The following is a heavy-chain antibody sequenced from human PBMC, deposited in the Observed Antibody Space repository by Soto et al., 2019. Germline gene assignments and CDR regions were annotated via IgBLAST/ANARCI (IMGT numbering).Heavy chain of an antibody. CDR3: ASTYYTGDSGPYDY. J-gene: IGHJ4*02. V-gene: IGHV4-31*03. D-gene: IGHD1-26*01. Sequence: QVQLQESGPGLVKPSQTLSLTCTVSGDSISSGGYYWSWIRQHPGKGLEWIGYIYYSGTTYYNPSLVSGVSMSARTAENQCSLKVKSVTVVDTAGYCCASTYYTGDSGPYDYWGQGTLVTVSS. CDR2: IYYSGTT. CDR1: GDSISSGGYY.